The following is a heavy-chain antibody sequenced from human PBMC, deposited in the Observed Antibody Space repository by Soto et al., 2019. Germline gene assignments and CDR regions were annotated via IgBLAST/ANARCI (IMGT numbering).Heavy chain of an antibody. CDR2: TSYDGRHT. CDR1: GFTFSEYG. Sequence: GLSLRLSCAATGFTFSEYGVHWVRQAPGKGLEWVAITSYDGRHTSYVDSVKGRFTISRDNSGNTAFLEMNRLRVEDTAVYYCAKTRNSVINYNYYDNMDVWGQGTTVNVSS. CDR3: AKTRNSVINYNYYDNMDV. J-gene: IGHJ6*02. D-gene: IGHD3-10*01. V-gene: IGHV3-30*18.